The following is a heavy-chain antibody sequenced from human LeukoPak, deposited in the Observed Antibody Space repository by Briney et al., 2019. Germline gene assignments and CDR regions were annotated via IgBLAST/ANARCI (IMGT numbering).Heavy chain of an antibody. D-gene: IGHD2-8*02. CDR2: ISYDGSNK. J-gene: IGHJ4*02. Sequence: GGSLRLSCAASGFTFSSYGMHWVRQAPGKGLEWVAVISYDGSNKYYADSVKGRFTISRDNSKNTLYLQMNSLRAEDTAVYYCAKDLRYRAAGGFDYWGQGTLVTVSS. V-gene: IGHV3-30*18. CDR1: GFTFSSYG. CDR3: AKDLRYRAAGGFDY.